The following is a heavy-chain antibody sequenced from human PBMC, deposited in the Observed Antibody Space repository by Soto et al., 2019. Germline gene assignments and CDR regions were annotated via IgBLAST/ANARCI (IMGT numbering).Heavy chain of an antibody. CDR1: GDSISSVAYY. V-gene: IGHV4-31*03. Sequence: TLSLTCTVSGDSISSVAYYWSWIRQHPGKGLEWIGYIYYRGRTYYNPSLKSRVTISVDTSKKQFSLKLSSVTAADTAVYYCETTGSGVGRRWFYXWGQGTQVTVSX. CDR2: IYYRGRT. CDR3: ETTGSGVGRRWFYX. J-gene: IGHJ5*02. D-gene: IGHD2-15*01.